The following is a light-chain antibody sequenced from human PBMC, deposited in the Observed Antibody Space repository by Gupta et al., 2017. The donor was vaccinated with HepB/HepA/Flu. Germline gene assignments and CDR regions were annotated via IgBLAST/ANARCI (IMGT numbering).Light chain of an antibody. CDR1: SSNIGAGYD. V-gene: IGLV1-40*01. CDR2: GNN. CDR3: QSYDSNRSGSL. J-gene: IGLJ2*01. Sequence: QSVLTQPPSVSGAPGQRVTISCTGSSSNIGAGYDVHWYQQLPGTAPKLLIYGNNNRPSGVPDRFSGSKSGTSASLAITGLQAEDEADYYCQSYDSNRSGSLFGGGTKLTVL.